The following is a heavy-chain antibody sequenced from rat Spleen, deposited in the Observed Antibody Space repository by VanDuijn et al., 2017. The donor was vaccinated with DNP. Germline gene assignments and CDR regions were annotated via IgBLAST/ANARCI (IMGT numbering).Heavy chain of an antibody. CDR3: ARLGWHGWFAY. V-gene: IGHV4-2*01. D-gene: IGHD1-11*01. CDR2: INKDSSTM. Sequence: EVKLVESGGGPVPPGRSLKLSCAASGFNLNDYWMGWVRQAPRKGLEWIGEINKDSSTMNYTPSLKYKFTISRDNAQNTLYLQMSKLGSEDTAIYYCARLGWHGWFAYWGQGTLVTVSS. J-gene: IGHJ3*01. CDR1: GFNLNDYW.